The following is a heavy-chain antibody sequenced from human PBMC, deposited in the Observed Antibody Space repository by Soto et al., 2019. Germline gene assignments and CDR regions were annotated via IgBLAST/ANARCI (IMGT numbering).Heavy chain of an antibody. CDR3: ARRVVAATSGTEV. CDR2: IYYSGST. Sequence: PPGKGLEWIGSIYYSGSTYYNPSLKSRVTISVDTSKNQFSLKLSSVTAADTAVYYCARRVVAATSGTEVWLQGTTVTV. J-gene: IGHJ6*02. D-gene: IGHD2-15*01. V-gene: IGHV4-39*01.